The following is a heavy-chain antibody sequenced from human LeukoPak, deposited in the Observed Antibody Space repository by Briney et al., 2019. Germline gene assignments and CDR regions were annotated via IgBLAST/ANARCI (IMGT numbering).Heavy chain of an antibody. CDR1: GGSISSYY. Sequence: SETLSLTCTVSGGSISSYYWSWIRQPPGKGLEWIGYIYTSGSTNYNPSLNSRVTISVDTSKNQFSLKLSSVTAADTAMYYCARLVAVAEWFDPWGQGTLVTVSS. V-gene: IGHV4-4*09. D-gene: IGHD6-19*01. J-gene: IGHJ5*02. CDR2: IYTSGST. CDR3: ARLVAVAEWFDP.